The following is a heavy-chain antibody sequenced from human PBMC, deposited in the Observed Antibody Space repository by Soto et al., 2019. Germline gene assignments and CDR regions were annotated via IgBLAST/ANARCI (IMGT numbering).Heavy chain of an antibody. J-gene: IGHJ4*02. CDR3: ARDASSLYYYDSSGRGRYFDY. CDR2: IYHSGST. Sequence: PPETLSLTCAASGSSISSGYYWGWIRQPPRRGLERIGSIYHSGSTYYNPSLKSRVTISVDTSKNQFSLKLSSVTAADTAVYYCARDASSLYYYDSSGRGRYFDYWGQGTLVTVSS. D-gene: IGHD3-22*01. V-gene: IGHV4-38-2*02. CDR1: GSSISSGYY.